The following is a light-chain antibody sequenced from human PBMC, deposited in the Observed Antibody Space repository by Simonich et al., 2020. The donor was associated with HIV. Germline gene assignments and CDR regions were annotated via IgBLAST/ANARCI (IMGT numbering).Light chain of an antibody. CDR1: QSFSST. Sequence: EIVMTQSPATLSVSPGERATLSCRASQSFSSTLACYQQKPGQPPKLLICWASTRESGVPDRFSSSGSGTDFTLTISSLQAEDVAVYYCQQYYSTPPTFGQGTKVEIK. V-gene: IGKV4-1*01. CDR2: WAS. CDR3: QQYYSTPPT. J-gene: IGKJ1*01.